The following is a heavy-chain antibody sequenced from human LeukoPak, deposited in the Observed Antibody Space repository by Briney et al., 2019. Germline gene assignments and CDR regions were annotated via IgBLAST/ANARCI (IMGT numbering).Heavy chain of an antibody. CDR1: GGSISSGGYY. CDR3: ARGRSHYYDSSGYNFDY. CDR2: IYYSGST. V-gene: IGHV4-31*03. Sequence: ASETLSLTCTVSGGSISSGGYYWSWIRQHPGKGLEWIGYIYYSGSTYYNPSLKSRVTISVDTSKNQFSLKLSSVTAADTAVYYCARGRSHYYDSSGYNFDYWGQGTLVTVSS. D-gene: IGHD3-22*01. J-gene: IGHJ4*02.